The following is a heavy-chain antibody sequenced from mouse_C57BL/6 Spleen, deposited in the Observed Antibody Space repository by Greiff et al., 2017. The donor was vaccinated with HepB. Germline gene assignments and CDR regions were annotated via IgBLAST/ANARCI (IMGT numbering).Heavy chain of an antibody. V-gene: IGHV1-53*01. CDR3: ARSLITTVVATDYFDY. CDR2: INPSNGGT. Sequence: QVQLQQPGTELVKPGASVKLSCKASGYTFTSYWMHWVKQRPGQGLEWIGNINPSNGGTNYNEKFKSKATLTVDKSSSTAYMQLSSLTSEDSAVYYCARSLITTVVATDYFDYWGQGTTLTVSS. J-gene: IGHJ2*01. D-gene: IGHD1-1*01. CDR1: GYTFTSYW.